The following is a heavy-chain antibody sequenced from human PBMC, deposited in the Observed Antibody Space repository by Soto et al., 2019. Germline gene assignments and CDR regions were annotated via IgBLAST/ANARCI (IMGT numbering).Heavy chain of an antibody. Sequence: QVQLVESGGGVVQPGRSLRLSCAASGFTFSSYGMHWVRQAPGKGLEWVAVISYDGSNKYYADSVKGRFTISRDNSKNTLYLQMNSLRAEDTAVYYCATHHTVTTLGSDAFDIWGQGTMVTVSS. V-gene: IGHV3-30*03. J-gene: IGHJ3*02. CDR3: ATHHTVTTLGSDAFDI. CDR2: ISYDGSNK. CDR1: GFTFSSYG. D-gene: IGHD4-17*01.